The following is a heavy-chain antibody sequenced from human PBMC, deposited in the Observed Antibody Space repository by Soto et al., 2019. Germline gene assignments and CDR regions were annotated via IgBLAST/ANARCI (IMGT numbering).Heavy chain of an antibody. CDR3: ARGITMIEAVQGDAPDKYYFDS. J-gene: IGHJ4*02. Sequence: SETLSLTCSVSGGSISSGYYYWSWIRQPPGKGLEWIGNIYYSGNTYYNPSLKSRLIISVDTSKNQFSLKVRSVTAADTAVYYCARGITMIEAVQGDAPDKYYFDSWGRGTLVTVSS. CDR1: GGSISSGYYY. D-gene: IGHD3-22*01. CDR2: IYYSGNT. V-gene: IGHV4-30-4*01.